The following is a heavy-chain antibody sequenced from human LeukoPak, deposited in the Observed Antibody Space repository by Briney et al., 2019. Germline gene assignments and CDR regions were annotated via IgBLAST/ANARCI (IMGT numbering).Heavy chain of an antibody. CDR2: IYHTGST. Sequence: SQTLSLTCDVSGGSISSGLYSWSWIRQPLGKGLEWIGYIYHTGSTYYNPSLKSRVTISVDTSKNQFSLRLSSVTAADTAVYYCARDDPAMVIWGQGTLVTVSS. V-gene: IGHV4-30-2*01. D-gene: IGHD5-18*01. CDR1: GGSISSGLYS. J-gene: IGHJ4*02. CDR3: ARDDPAMVI.